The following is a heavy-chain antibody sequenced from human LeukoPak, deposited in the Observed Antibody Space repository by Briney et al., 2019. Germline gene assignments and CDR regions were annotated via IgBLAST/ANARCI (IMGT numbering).Heavy chain of an antibody. CDR2: INPYSGGT. J-gene: IGHJ6*03. CDR1: GYTFTDYH. CDR3: AINSVRRPPDTAMERPSYYYYMDV. V-gene: IGHV1-2*06. D-gene: IGHD5-18*01. Sequence: GASVKVSCKASGYTFTDYHIHWVRQAPGQGLEWMGRINPYSGGTHYSQEFQGRVTMTRDTSISTAYMELSRLRSDDTAVYYCAINSVRRPPDTAMERPSYYYYMDVWGKGTTVTVSS.